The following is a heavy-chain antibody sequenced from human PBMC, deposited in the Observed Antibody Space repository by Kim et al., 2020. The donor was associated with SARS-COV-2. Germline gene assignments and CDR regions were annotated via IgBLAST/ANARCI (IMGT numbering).Heavy chain of an antibody. V-gene: IGHV4-39*01. CDR1: GGSISSSSYY. CDR2: IYYSGST. J-gene: IGHJ5*02. Sequence: SETLSLTCTVSGGSISSSSYYWGWIRQPPGKGLEWIGSIYYSGSTYYNPSLKSRVTISVDTSKNQFSLKLSSVTAADTAVYYCARHDYGDSEWFDPWGQGTLVTVSS. CDR3: ARHDYGDSEWFDP. D-gene: IGHD4-17*01.